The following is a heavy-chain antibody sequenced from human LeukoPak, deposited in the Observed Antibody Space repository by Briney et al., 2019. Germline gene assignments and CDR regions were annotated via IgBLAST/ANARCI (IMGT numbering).Heavy chain of an antibody. J-gene: IGHJ4*02. Sequence: PGGSLRLSCAASGFTFSSYSMNWVRQAPGKGLEWVSYISSSSSTIYYADSVKGRFTISRDNAKNSLYLQMNSLRAEDTAVYYCARAGEQWLVPFYLHFDYWGQGTLVTVSS. V-gene: IGHV3-48*01. CDR1: GFTFSSYS. CDR2: ISSSSSTI. CDR3: ARAGEQWLVPFYLHFDY. D-gene: IGHD6-19*01.